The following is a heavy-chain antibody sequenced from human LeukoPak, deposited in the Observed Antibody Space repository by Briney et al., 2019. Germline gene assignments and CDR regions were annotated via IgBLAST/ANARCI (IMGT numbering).Heavy chain of an antibody. CDR1: GFTFSSYG. CDR3: ARDSTMVRGVRGYYYFDY. V-gene: IGHV3-30*03. Sequence: GGSLRLSCAASGFTFSSYGMHWVRQAPGKGLEWVAVISYDGSNKYYADSVKGRFTISRDNSKNTLYLQMNSLRAEDTAVYYCARDSTMVRGVRGYYYFDYWGQGTLVTVSS. D-gene: IGHD3-10*01. J-gene: IGHJ4*02. CDR2: ISYDGSNK.